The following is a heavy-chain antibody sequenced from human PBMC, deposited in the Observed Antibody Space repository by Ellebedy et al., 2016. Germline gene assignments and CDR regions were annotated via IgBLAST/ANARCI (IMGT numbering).Heavy chain of an antibody. CDR3: AKHETDGDYYFDR. CDR2: LSGSGPKT. Sequence: GESLKISXAASGFTFKTYAMSWVRQAPGEGLEWVSTLSGSGPKTYYADSVQGRFTISRDNSKSTRYLQMNSLRAEDTAVYYCAKHETDGDYYFDRWGRGTLVTVSS. D-gene: IGHD2-21*01. J-gene: IGHJ2*01. V-gene: IGHV3-23*01. CDR1: GFTFKTYA.